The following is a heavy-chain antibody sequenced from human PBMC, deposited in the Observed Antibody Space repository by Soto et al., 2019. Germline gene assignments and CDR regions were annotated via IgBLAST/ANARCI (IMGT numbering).Heavy chain of an antibody. J-gene: IGHJ5*02. CDR2: ISGSGGST. Sequence: PGGSLRLSCAASGFTFSSYAMSWVRQAPGKGLEWVSAISGSGGSTYYADSVKGRFTISRDNSKNTLYLQMNSLRAEDTAVYYCAKDLTYDSSGYYFGWFDPWGQGTLVTVSS. CDR1: GFTFSSYA. CDR3: AKDLTYDSSGYYFGWFDP. D-gene: IGHD3-22*01. V-gene: IGHV3-23*01.